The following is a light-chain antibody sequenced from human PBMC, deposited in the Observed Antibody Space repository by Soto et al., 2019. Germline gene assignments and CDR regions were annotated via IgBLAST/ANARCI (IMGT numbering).Light chain of an antibody. CDR2: DAS. Sequence: EIVLTQSPATLSLSPGERATLSCRASESVTSFLAWYQQKPGQAPRLLIYDASNRATGISARFSGSGSGTDFTLTISSLEPDDFAVYYCQQRYDWPRTFGQGTKVDIK. CDR1: ESVTSF. V-gene: IGKV3-11*01. J-gene: IGKJ1*01. CDR3: QQRYDWPRT.